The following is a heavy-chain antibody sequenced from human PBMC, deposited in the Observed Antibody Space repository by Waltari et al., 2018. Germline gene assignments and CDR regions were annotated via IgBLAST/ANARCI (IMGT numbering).Heavy chain of an antibody. Sequence: QVQLVQSGAEVKKPGASVKISCKTSEYTFTSSYIHWVRQAPGQGLEWMGIINPNVGSTIYAQKCQGRVTMTRDTSTSTVYIELSSLRSEDTAVYYCALDTGALWMDVWGQGTTVTVSS. CDR3: ALDTGALWMDV. V-gene: IGHV1-46*01. D-gene: IGHD2-21*01. CDR2: INPNVGST. CDR1: EYTFTSSY. J-gene: IGHJ6*02.